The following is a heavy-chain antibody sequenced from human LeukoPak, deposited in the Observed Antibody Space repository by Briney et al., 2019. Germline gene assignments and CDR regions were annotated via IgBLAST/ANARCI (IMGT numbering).Heavy chain of an antibody. V-gene: IGHV1-24*01. J-gene: IGHJ3*02. D-gene: IGHD3-22*01. CDR1: GYTLTELF. CDR2: FDPEDGET. CDR3: ATFRITMIVVVEAFDI. Sequence: GASVKVSCKVSGYTLTELFMHWVGQAPGKGLEWMGGFDPEDGETIYAQKFQGRVTMTEDTSTDTAYMELSSLRSEDTAVYYCATFRITMIVVVEAFDIWGQGTMVTVSS.